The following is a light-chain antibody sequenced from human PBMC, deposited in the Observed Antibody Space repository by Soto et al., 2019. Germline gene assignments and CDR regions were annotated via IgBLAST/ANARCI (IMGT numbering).Light chain of an antibody. CDR1: QDISNY. CDR3: QRYDDAPLT. J-gene: IGKJ4*01. CDR2: SAS. V-gene: IGKV1-27*01. Sequence: TQSPSSLSASVGDRVTMTCRASQDISNYVVWYQQQPGKVPKLLIYSASTLHSGVPSRFSGSGSGTDFTLTISSLQPEDVGTYYCQRYDDAPLTFGGGTKVDI.